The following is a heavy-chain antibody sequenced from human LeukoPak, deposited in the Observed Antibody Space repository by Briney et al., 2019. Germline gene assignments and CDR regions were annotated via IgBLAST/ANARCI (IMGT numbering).Heavy chain of an antibody. Sequence: SETLSLTCTVSGGSISGYYWNWIRQPPGKGPEWTGNIYYSGSTNYNPSLKSRVTISVATSKNQFSLKLSSVTAADTAVYYCARDEYSSGRNGGYFDYWGQGALVTVSS. J-gene: IGHJ4*02. V-gene: IGHV4-59*01. D-gene: IGHD2-15*01. CDR3: ARDEYSSGRNGGYFDY. CDR1: GGSISGYY. CDR2: IYYSGST.